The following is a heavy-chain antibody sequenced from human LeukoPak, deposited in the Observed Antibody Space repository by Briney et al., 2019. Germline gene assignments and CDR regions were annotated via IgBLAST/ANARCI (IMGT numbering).Heavy chain of an antibody. CDR2: ISVSGDRI. D-gene: IGHD1-14*01. CDR3: AKRPPFDY. J-gene: IGHJ4*02. V-gene: IGHV3-23*01. CDR1: GFTFSSYA. Sequence: GGSLRLSCAASGFTFSSYAMSWVRQAPGKGLEWVSSISVSGDRIFYVDSVKGRFTVSRDNSKNTLYLQLNSLRAEDTAVYYCAKRPPFDYWGQGTLVTVSS.